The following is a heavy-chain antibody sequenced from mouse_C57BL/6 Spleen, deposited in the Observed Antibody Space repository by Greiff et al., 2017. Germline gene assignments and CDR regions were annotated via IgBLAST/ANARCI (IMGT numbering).Heavy chain of an antibody. CDR3: ARSEGLRRRGAMDY. CDR1: GYTFTDYY. Sequence: VQLQQSGPELVKPGASVKISCKASGYTFTDYYMNWVKQSHGKSLEWIGDINPNNGGTSYNQKFKGKATLTVDKSSSTAYMELRSLTSEDSAVYYCARSEGLRRRGAMDYWGQGTSVTVSS. CDR2: INPNNGGT. V-gene: IGHV1-26*01. D-gene: IGHD2-4*01. J-gene: IGHJ4*01.